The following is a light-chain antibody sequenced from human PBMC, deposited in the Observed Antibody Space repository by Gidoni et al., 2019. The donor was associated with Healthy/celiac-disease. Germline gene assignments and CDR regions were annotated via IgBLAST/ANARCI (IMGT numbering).Light chain of an antibody. CDR2: YDR. CDR1: NIGSKS. V-gene: IGLV3-21*04. Sequence: SYVLTQPPSVSGAPGKTARITCGGNNIGSKSVHWYQQKPGQAPVLVIYYDRDRPSGIPERFSGSNAGNTATLTISRVEARDEADYYCQVWDSSSDHPVVFGGGTKLTVL. CDR3: QVWDSSSDHPVV. J-gene: IGLJ2*01.